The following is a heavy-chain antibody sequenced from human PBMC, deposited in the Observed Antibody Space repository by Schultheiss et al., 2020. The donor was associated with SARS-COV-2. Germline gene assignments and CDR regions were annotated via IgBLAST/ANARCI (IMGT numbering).Heavy chain of an antibody. CDR2: ISYDGSNK. J-gene: IGHJ4*02. D-gene: IGHD1-26*01. CDR3: ARAPQGGNFDY. Sequence: VGSLRLSCAASGFTFSSYAMHWVRQAPGKGLEWVAVISYDGSNKYYADSVKGRFTISRDNSKNTLYLQMNSLRAEDTAVYYCARAPQGGNFDYWGQGTLVTVSS. CDR1: GFTFSSYA. V-gene: IGHV3-30*04.